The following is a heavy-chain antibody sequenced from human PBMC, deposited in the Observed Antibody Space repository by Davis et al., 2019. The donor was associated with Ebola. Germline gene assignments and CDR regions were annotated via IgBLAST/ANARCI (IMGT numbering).Heavy chain of an antibody. V-gene: IGHV3-7*03. CDR1: GFTFISYW. CDR3: ARGRGRDGYNYRWYFDL. Sequence: GESLKISCAASGFTFISYWMNWVRQAPGKGLEWVANIKQDGSEKYYVDSVKGRFTIPRDNAKNSLYLQMNSLRAEDTAVYYCARGRGRDGYNYRWYFDLWGRGTLVTVSS. D-gene: IGHD5-24*01. J-gene: IGHJ2*01. CDR2: IKQDGSEK.